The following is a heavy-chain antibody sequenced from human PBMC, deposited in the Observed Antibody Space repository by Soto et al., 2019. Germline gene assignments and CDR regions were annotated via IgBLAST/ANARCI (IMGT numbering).Heavy chain of an antibody. Sequence: WGSLRLSCAASGLLFGSSSMNWVRQAPGKGLEWVSYITSDSSVTHYGDSVKGRFTIYRDNSQNSLYLQMNSLRVEDAAVYYCERDATSASTYHAFDIWGQGTMVTVSS. CDR2: ITSDSSVT. V-gene: IGHV3-48*01. D-gene: IGHD3-10*01. CDR3: ERDATSASTYHAFDI. CDR1: GLLFGSSS. J-gene: IGHJ3*02.